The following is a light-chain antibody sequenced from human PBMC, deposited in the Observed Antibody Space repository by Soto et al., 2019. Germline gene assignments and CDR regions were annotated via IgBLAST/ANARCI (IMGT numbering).Light chain of an antibody. CDR2: AAS. CDR1: QSVSSN. Sequence: EIVLTQSPATLSVSPGERVTLSCRVSQSVSSNLAWYQKKHGQAPRLLIYAASTRATGVPARFSGTGSGTDFTLTISSLQSEDFAVYYCQQYNNWPVFGQGTKVDNK. V-gene: IGKV3-15*01. J-gene: IGKJ2*01. CDR3: QQYNNWPV.